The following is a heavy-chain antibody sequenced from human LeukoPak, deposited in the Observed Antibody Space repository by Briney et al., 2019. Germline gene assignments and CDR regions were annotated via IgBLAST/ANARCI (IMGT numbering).Heavy chain of an antibody. Sequence: SGGSLRLACAASGFGFSYAWMNWVRQAPGKGTEWIGRIKRKSDGETTDYAAPVKGRFTISRDDSKNTLFLQMNSLKTKDTAFYYCTTAPSGYAYMNGWHLDYWGQGALVTVSS. D-gene: IGHD5-18*01. J-gene: IGHJ4*02. CDR2: IKRKSDGETT. CDR1: GFGFSYAW. CDR3: TTAPSGYAYMNGWHLDY. V-gene: IGHV3-15*01.